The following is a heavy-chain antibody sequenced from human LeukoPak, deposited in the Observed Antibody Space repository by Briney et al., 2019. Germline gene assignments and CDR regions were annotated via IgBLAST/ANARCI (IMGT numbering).Heavy chain of an antibody. CDR1: GYSFTNYW. D-gene: IGHD4/OR15-4a*01. Sequence: PGESLKISCKGSGYSFTNYWIGWVRQMPGKGLEWMGIIFPGDSDIRYNPSFRGQVTISADRSINTAYLRWGSLKASDTAMYFCARRPRYDYGPHFDYWGQGTMVTVSS. CDR2: IFPGDSDI. J-gene: IGHJ4*02. CDR3: ARRPRYDYGPHFDY. V-gene: IGHV5-51*01.